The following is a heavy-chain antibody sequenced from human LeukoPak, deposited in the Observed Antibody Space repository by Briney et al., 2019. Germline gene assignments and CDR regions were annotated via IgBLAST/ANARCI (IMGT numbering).Heavy chain of an antibody. CDR3: ARSTPIVVVSYYYGMDV. D-gene: IGHD3-22*01. CDR2: ISSSSSYI. J-gene: IGHJ6*02. V-gene: IGHV3-21*01. CDR1: GFTFSSYS. Sequence: PGGSLRLSCAASGFTFSSYSMNWVRQAPGKGLEWVSSISSSSSYIYYADSVKGRFTISRDNAKNSLYLQMNSLRAEDTAVYYCARSTPIVVVSYYYGMDVWGQGTTVTVSS.